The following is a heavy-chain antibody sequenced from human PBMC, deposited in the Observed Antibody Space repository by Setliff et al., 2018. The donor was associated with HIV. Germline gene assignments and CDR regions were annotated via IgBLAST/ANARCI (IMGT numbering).Heavy chain of an antibody. J-gene: IGHJ3*01. CDR3: ARHRVDTSMLVVKSPGAFDL. Sequence: GESLKISCRGFGYSFGDSWIGWVRQKTGKGLEWMGIIFPADSDTRVSPSFQGQVSISADRSPYAAFLQWTSLKASDTGMYFCARHRVDTSMLVVKSPGAFDLWGQGTLVTVSS. V-gene: IGHV5-51*01. D-gene: IGHD3-22*01. CDR2: IFPADSDT. CDR1: GYSFGDSW.